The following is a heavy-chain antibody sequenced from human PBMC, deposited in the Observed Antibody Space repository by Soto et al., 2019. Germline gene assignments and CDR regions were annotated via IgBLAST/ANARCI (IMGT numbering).Heavy chain of an antibody. Sequence: QVQLVQPGAEVKKPGASVKVSCKASGYTFTSYDINWVRQATGQGLEWMGWMNPNSGNTGYAQKFQGRVTMTRNTSISTAYMELSSLRSEDTAVYYCARVLEWFYGMDVWGQGTTVTVSS. D-gene: IGHD3-3*01. CDR1: GYTFTSYD. J-gene: IGHJ6*02. CDR3: ARVLEWFYGMDV. CDR2: MNPNSGNT. V-gene: IGHV1-8*01.